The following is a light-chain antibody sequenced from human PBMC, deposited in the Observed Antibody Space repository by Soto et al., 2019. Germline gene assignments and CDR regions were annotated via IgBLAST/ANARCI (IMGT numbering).Light chain of an antibody. J-gene: IGKJ4*01. V-gene: IGKV1-39*01. CDR1: QTISTY. Sequence: DIQLTQSPSSLSASVGDRVSITCRTSQTISTYLNCYHHRPGQAPKLLIYSISNLQSGVPSRFSAGGAGTDFTLTILSLQPEDFGSYSCQQTYNLPPTFGGGTRVQIK. CDR3: QQTYNLPPT. CDR2: SIS.